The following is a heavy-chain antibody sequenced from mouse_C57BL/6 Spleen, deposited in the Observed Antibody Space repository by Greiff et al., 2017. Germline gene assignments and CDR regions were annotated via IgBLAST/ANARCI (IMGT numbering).Heavy chain of an antibody. D-gene: IGHD1-1*01. CDR1: GYTFTDYE. Sequence: QVQLQQSGAELVRPGASVTLSCKASGYTFTDYEMHWVKQTPVHGLEWIGAIDPETGGTAYNQKFKGKAILTADNSSSTAYMELRSLTSEDSAVYYCTRDYYGSSYWFAYWGQGTLVTVSA. CDR2: IDPETGGT. J-gene: IGHJ3*01. V-gene: IGHV1-15*01. CDR3: TRDYYGSSYWFAY.